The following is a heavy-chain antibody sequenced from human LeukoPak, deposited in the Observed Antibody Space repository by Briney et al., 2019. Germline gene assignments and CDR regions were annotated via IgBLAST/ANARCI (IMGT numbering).Heavy chain of an antibody. CDR1: GGSFSGYY. J-gene: IGHJ4*02. CDR3: ARETTVTLFFDY. Sequence: SETLSLTCAVYGGSFSGYYWSWIRQPPGKGLEWIGEINHSGGTNYNPSLKSRVTISVDTSKSQFSLKLSSVTAADTAVYYCARETTVTLFFDYWGQGTLVTVSS. D-gene: IGHD4-17*01. V-gene: IGHV4-34*01. CDR2: INHSGGT.